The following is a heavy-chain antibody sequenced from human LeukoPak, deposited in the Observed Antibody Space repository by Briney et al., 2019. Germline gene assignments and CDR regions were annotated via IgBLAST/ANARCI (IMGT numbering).Heavy chain of an antibody. CDR1: GFRYSHYG. CDR2: ITSDSRGI. D-gene: IGHD7-27*01. Sequence: GGSLRLSCVASGFRYSHYGMNWVRQAPGKGLEWVSGITSDSRGIYYADSVKGRFTIYRDNSKMTLYLQMDSLGVEDTALYCVQDWAWGAFGSWGQGTLVTVSS. CDR3: VQDWAWGAFGS. V-gene: IGHV3-23*01. J-gene: IGHJ4*02.